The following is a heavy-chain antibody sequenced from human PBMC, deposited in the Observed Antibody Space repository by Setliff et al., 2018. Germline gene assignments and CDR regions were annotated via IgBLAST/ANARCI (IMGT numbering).Heavy chain of an antibody. CDR1: GYTFTTYY. Sequence: VASVKVSCKASGYTFTTYYMHWVRQAPGQGLEWMGVINPSDGSTTYAQKFQGRVKMTRXXXTNTVXXXXXXXXXXDTAVYYCARESTAKNFWGEYSDYWGQGTLVTVSS. D-gene: IGHD3-3*01. CDR3: ARESTAKNFWGEYSDY. V-gene: IGHV1-46*01. CDR2: INPSDGST. J-gene: IGHJ4*02.